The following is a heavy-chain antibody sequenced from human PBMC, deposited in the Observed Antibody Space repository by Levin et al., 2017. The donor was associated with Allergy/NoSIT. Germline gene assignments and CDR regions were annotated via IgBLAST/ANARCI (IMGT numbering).Heavy chain of an antibody. CDR1: GGSISSGDYY. CDR3: AREGSGWYFDL. Sequence: SETLSLTCTVSGGSISSGDYYWSWIRQPPGKGLEWIGYIYYSGSTYYNPSLKSRVTISVDTSKNQFSLKLSSVTAADTAVYYCAREGSGWYFDLWGRGTLVTVSS. CDR2: IYYSGST. D-gene: IGHD3-10*01. V-gene: IGHV4-30-4*01. J-gene: IGHJ2*01.